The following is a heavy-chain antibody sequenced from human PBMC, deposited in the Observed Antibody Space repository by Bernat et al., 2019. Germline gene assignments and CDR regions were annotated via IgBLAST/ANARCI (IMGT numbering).Heavy chain of an antibody. V-gene: IGHV3-7*03. CDR2: IQQDGSET. Sequence: EVQLVESGGGLVQPGGSLRLSCAASGFTFGSYWMSWVRQAPGQGLEWVANIQQDGSETYYVDYVKGRFIISRDNAKNSLYLQMSSLRAEDTALYYCARGSPGYSSSWYLNYWGQGTLVTVSS. J-gene: IGHJ4*02. CDR1: GFTFGSYW. CDR3: ARGSPGYSSSWYLNY. D-gene: IGHD6-13*01.